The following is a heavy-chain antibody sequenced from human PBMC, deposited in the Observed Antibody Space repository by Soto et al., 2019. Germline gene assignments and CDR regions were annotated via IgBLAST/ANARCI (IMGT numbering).Heavy chain of an antibody. Sequence: SVKVSCKASGGTFSSYAISWVRQAPGQGLEWMGGIIPIFGTANYAQKFQGRVTITADESTSTAYMELSSLRSEDTAVYYCARDQDGSASYYNHLYYYYYGMDVWGQGTTVTVSS. D-gene: IGHD3-10*01. CDR3: ARDQDGSASYYNHLYYYYYGMDV. J-gene: IGHJ6*02. CDR2: IIPIFGTA. V-gene: IGHV1-69*13. CDR1: GGTFSSYA.